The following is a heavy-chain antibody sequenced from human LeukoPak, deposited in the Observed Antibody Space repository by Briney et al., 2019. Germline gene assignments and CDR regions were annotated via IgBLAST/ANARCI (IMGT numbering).Heavy chain of an antibody. CDR2: LYYSGST. Sequence: SETLSLTCTVSGGSISSYYWSWIRQSPGKGLEWIGYLYYSGSTNYNPSLKSRVTISVDTSKNQFSLKLSSVTAADTAVYYCAGTKLQYSSGWYDTHFDYWGQGTLVTVSS. CDR1: GGSISSYY. J-gene: IGHJ4*02. CDR3: AGTKLQYSSGWYDTHFDY. D-gene: IGHD6-19*01. V-gene: IGHV4-59*08.